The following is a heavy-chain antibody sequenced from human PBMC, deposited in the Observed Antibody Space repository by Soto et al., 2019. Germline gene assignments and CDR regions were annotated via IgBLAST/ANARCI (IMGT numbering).Heavy chain of an antibody. Sequence: SETLSLTCAVSGYSISSGFYWGWIRPPPGKGLEWIGNFYYSGSTYFNPSLKSRVTISVDTSKNQFSLKLSSVTAADTAIYYCASLSLRINKALVVTSIEYWGKGTMVTVSS. J-gene: IGHJ4*02. CDR2: FYYSGST. CDR3: ASLSLRINKALVVTSIEY. D-gene: IGHD3-22*01. V-gene: IGHV4-38-2*01. CDR1: GYSISSGFY.